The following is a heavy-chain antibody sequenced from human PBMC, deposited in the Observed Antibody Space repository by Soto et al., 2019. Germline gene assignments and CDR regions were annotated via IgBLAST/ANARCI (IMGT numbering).Heavy chain of an antibody. V-gene: IGHV3-30-3*01. D-gene: IGHD3-22*01. CDR3: AKGGSGNYLTYYYYYGMDV. Sequence: GGSLRLSCAASGFTFSSYAMHWVRQAPGKGLEWVAVISYDGSNKYYADSVKGRFTISRDNSKNTVYLEMNNLRAEDTAMYYCAKGGSGNYLTYYYYYGMDVWGQGTTVTAP. CDR2: ISYDGSNK. CDR1: GFTFSSYA. J-gene: IGHJ6*02.